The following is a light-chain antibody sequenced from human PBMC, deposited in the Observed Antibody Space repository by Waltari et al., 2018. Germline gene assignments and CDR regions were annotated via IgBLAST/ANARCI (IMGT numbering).Light chain of an antibody. V-gene: IGKV1-5*03. J-gene: IGKJ5*01. CDR1: QSISSR. Sequence: DILMTLPPTPLSASAGDRVTFSCRASQSISSRLAWYQQKPGKAPKLLIYKVSSLGSGVPSRFSGRRSGTEFTLTISSLQPDDFATYYCQQYNSYPITFGQGTRLEIK. CDR3: QQYNSYPIT. CDR2: KVS.